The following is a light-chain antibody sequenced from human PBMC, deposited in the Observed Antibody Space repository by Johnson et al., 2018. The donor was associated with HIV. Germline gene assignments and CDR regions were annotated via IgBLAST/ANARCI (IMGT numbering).Light chain of an antibody. J-gene: IGLJ1*01. CDR1: SSNIGNND. CDR2: ENN. Sequence: QSVLTQPPSVSAAPGQKVTISCSGSSSNIGNNDVSWYQQLPGTAPKLLIYENNKRPSGIPDRLSGSKSGTSATLGITGLQTGDEADYYCGTWDSSLSTFYVFGTGTKVTVL. V-gene: IGLV1-51*02. CDR3: GTWDSSLSTFYV.